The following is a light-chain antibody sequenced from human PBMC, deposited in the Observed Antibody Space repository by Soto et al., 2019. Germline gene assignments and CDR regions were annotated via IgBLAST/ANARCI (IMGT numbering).Light chain of an antibody. CDR3: SSYTISSTYV. CDR2: DVN. J-gene: IGLJ1*01. CDR1: SSDVGSYNR. Sequence: QSALTQPPSVSGSPGQSVAISCTGTSSDVGSYNRVSWYQQPPGTAPKLMIYDVNNRPSGVPDRFSGSKSGHTASLTISGLQAEDEADYYCSSYTISSTYVFGTGTKLTVL. V-gene: IGLV2-18*02.